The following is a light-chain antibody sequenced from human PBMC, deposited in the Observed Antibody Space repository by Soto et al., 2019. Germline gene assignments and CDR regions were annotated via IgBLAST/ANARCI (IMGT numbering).Light chain of an antibody. CDR2: GVT. J-gene: IGLJ3*02. CDR1: GSDIGAYNF. V-gene: IGLV2-8*01. Sequence: QSVLAQPPSASGSPGQSVTISCTGSGSDIGAYNFVSWYQQHPGKAPKLMIFGVTERPSGVPDRFSGSKSGNTASLTVSGLQADGEAVYYCYSYAGRNIWVFGGGTKVTVL. CDR3: YSYAGRNIWV.